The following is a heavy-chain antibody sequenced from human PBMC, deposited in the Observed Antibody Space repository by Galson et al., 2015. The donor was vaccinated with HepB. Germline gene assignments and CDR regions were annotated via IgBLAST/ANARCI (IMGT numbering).Heavy chain of an antibody. V-gene: IGHV1-2*04. CDR2: INPNSGGT. Sequence: SVKVSCKASGYTFTGYYMHWVRQAPGQGLEWMGWINPNSGGTNYARKFQGWVTMTRDTSISTAYKELSRLRSDDTAVYYCARVDYDILTGYYLFDYWGQGTLVTVSS. CDR1: GYTFTGYY. D-gene: IGHD3-9*01. CDR3: ARVDYDILTGYYLFDY. J-gene: IGHJ4*02.